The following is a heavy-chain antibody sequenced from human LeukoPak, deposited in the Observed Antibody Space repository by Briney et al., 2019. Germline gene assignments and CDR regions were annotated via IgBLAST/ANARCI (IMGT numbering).Heavy chain of an antibody. J-gene: IGHJ4*02. CDR1: GFTFKNAW. CDR2: IKSKTDGGAT. V-gene: IGHV3-15*01. CDR3: ARRYGSGNFGDY. D-gene: IGHD3-10*01. Sequence: PGGSLRLSCVASGFTFKNAWMNWVRQAPGKGLEWVGRIKSKTDGGATDYAAPVKGRFTISRDDSKNTLYLQMNSLKGEATAVYYCARRYGSGNFGDYWGQGTLVTVSS.